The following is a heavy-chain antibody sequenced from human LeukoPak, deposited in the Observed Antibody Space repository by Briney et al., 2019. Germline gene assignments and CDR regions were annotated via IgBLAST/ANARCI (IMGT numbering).Heavy chain of an antibody. V-gene: IGHV1-8*01. Sequence: ASVKVSCKASGYTFSNHDINWVRQAPGQGLEWMGRMNLNSGKADYALKFQGRVSMTRNTSTRTAYMELTSLKSDDTAVYFCARTPFDYWGQGTLVTVTS. J-gene: IGHJ4*02. CDR1: GYTFSNHD. CDR2: MNLNSGKA. CDR3: ARTPFDY.